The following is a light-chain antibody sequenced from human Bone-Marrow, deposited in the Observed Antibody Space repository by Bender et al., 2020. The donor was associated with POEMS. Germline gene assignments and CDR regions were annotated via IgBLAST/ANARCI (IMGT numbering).Light chain of an antibody. CDR2: DVS. CDR3: CSYATTTTWA. Sequence: QSALTQPASVSGSPGQSITISCTGTSSDVNTYDYVSWYQHHPGKAPKLIIFDVSNRPSGVSNRFSGSKSGNTASLTISGLQPEDGADYHCCSYATTTTWAFGGGTKVTVL. V-gene: IGLV2-14*03. CDR1: SSDVNTYDY. J-gene: IGLJ3*02.